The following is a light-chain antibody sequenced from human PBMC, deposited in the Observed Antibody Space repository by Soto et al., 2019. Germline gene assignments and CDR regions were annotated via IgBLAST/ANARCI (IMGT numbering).Light chain of an antibody. CDR3: RQYGSSPPYT. CDR2: GAS. V-gene: IGKV3-20*01. J-gene: IGKJ2*01. CDR1: QSVSISY. Sequence: EIVLTQSPGTLSLSPGERATLSCRASQSVSISYLAWYQQKPGQAPRLLIYGASSRATGIPDRFSGSGSGTDFTLTISRLEPEDVAVYYCRQYGSSPPYTFGQGTKLEIK.